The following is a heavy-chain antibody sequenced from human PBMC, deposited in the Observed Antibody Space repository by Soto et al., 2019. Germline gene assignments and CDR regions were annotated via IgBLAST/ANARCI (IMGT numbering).Heavy chain of an antibody. V-gene: IGHV3-30-3*01. CDR1: GFTFSSYA. CDR2: ISYDGSNK. J-gene: IGHJ4*02. Sequence: QVQLVESGGGVVQPGRSLRLSCAASGFTFSSYAMHWVRQAPGKGLEWVAVISYDGSNKYYADSVKGRFTISRDNSKNTLYLQMNSLRAEDTAVYYCARDGSVYYDSSGYVGYWGQGTLVTVSS. D-gene: IGHD3-22*01. CDR3: ARDGSVYYDSSGYVGY.